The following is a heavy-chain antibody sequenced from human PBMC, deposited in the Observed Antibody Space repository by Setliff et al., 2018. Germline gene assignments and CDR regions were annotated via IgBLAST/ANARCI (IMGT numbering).Heavy chain of an antibody. J-gene: IGHJ6*03. V-gene: IGHV1-3*01. D-gene: IGHD3-22*01. CDR3: ARDKGYDSSGYYFYYYYYMDV. CDR1: GYTFTDYA. Sequence: ASVKVSCKASGYTFTDYATHWVRQAPGQGLEWMGWINPGNGNTKYSQKFQGRVTITRDTSASTAYMELSSLRSEDTAVYYCARDKGYDSSGYYFYYYYYMDVWGKGTTVTVSS. CDR2: INPGNGNT.